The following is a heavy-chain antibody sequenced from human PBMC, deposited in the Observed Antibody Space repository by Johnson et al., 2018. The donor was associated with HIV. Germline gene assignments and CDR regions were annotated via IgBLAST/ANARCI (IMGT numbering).Heavy chain of an antibody. CDR2: IRYDGSNK. Sequence: HWVRQAPGKGLEWVAFIRYDGSNKYYADSVKGRFTISRDNSKNTLYLQMNSLRAEDTALYYCAREAGSGSYSPWRPDAFDIWGQGTMVTVSS. CDR3: AREAGSGSYSPWRPDAFDI. V-gene: IGHV3-30*02. D-gene: IGHD3-10*01. J-gene: IGHJ3*02.